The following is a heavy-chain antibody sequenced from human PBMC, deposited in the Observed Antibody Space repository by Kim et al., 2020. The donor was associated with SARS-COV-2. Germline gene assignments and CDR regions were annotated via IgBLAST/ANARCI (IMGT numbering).Heavy chain of an antibody. Sequence: SETLSLTCTVSGDSLDSDGFYWSWLRQSPGRGLVWVGYISYSGISFLSPPLKSRITLYVDTSKNHFSLKLTSVTAADTAVYFCASGDLGGNYVTHCVDP. CDR2: ISYSGIS. J-gene: IGHJ5*02. CDR3: ASGDLGGNYVTHCVDP. CDR1: GDSLDSDGFY. D-gene: IGHD3-3*01. V-gene: IGHV4-30-4*01.